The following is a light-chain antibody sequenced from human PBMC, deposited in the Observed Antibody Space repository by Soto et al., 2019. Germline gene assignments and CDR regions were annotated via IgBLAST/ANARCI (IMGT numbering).Light chain of an antibody. CDR2: KVS. CDR3: KQGTHWPPYT. J-gene: IGKJ2*01. CDR1: KSLIHSDGNTY. V-gene: IGKV2-30*02. Sequence: DVVMTQSPLSLPVTVGQPASISCRSSKSLIHSDGNTYVNWFLQRPGQSPRRLIYKVSKRDSGVPDRFSGSGSGTDFTLKISRVEAEDVGVYYCKQGTHWPPYTFGQGNKLEIK.